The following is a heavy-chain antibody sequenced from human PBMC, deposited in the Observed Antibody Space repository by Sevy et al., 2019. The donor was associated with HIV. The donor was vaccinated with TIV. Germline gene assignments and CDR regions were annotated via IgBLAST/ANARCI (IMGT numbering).Heavy chain of an antibody. V-gene: IGHV3-23*01. D-gene: IGHD2-8*02. J-gene: IGHJ4*02. Sequence: GGSLRLSCTASGFTFSSYVISWVRQAPGKGLEWVSTISASGGSTYYADSVKGRFTISRDNSKKNVYLDRNSLRAEDTDIFYNAKEETTGDIWGQGTLVTVSS. CDR1: GFTFSSYV. CDR2: ISASGGST. CDR3: AKEETTGDI.